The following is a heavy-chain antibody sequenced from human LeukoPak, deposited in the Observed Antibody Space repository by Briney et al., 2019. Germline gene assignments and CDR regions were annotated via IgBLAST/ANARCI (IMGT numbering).Heavy chain of an antibody. Sequence: SETLSLTCTVSGGSISNYYWSWIRQPPGKGLEWIGFIYYSGSTTYNPSLKSRVTMSVDTSNNQFSLKLSSVTAADTAVYYCATIINITMIDNYYMDVWGKGTTVTVSS. D-gene: IGHD3-22*01. V-gene: IGHV4-59*01. J-gene: IGHJ6*03. CDR1: GGSISNYY. CDR2: IYYSGST. CDR3: ATIINITMIDNYYMDV.